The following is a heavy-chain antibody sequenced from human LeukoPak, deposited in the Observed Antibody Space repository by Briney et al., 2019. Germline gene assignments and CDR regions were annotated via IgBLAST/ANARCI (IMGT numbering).Heavy chain of an antibody. CDR2: INPNSGGT. D-gene: IGHD1-26*01. Sequence: ASVKVSCKASGYTFTSYDINWVRQAPGQGLEWMGRINPNSGGTNYAQKFQGRVTMTRDTSISTAYMELSRLRSDDTAVYYCARDLAVKREVDYWGQGTLVTVSS. J-gene: IGHJ4*02. CDR1: GYTFTSYD. V-gene: IGHV1-2*06. CDR3: ARDLAVKREVDY.